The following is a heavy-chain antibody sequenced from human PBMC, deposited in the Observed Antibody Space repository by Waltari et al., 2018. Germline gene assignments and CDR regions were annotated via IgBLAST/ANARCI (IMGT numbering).Heavy chain of an antibody. D-gene: IGHD6-19*01. V-gene: IGHV3-7*01. J-gene: IGHJ4*02. CDR2: IKQDGSEK. CDR3: ARDSWSSGWGPFFDY. Sequence: EVQLVESGGGLVQPGGSLRLSCAASGFTFSSYWMSWVRQAPGKGLEWVANIKQDGSEKYYVDSVKGRFTISRDNAKNSLYLQMNSLRAEDTAVYYCARDSWSSGWGPFFDYWGQGTLVTVSS. CDR1: GFTFSSYW.